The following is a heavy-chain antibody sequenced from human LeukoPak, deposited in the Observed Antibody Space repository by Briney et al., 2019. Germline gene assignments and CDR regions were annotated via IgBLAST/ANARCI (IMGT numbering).Heavy chain of an antibody. CDR3: AREKLSFFDSSGYFDY. Sequence: RGSLTLSYAASGFTFSRYEMNWVRQAPGKGLEWVSFISSSGSAIHYPDLVRGRFTISRDNAKNSLYLQMSRLRAEDTAVYYCAREKLSFFDSSGYFDYWGQGTLVTVSS. V-gene: IGHV3-48*03. CDR1: GFTFSRYE. J-gene: IGHJ4*02. CDR2: ISSSGSAI. D-gene: IGHD3-22*01.